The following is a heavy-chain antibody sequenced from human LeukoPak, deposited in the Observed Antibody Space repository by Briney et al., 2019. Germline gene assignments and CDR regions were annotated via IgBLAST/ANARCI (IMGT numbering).Heavy chain of an antibody. CDR2: IYSGGGT. D-gene: IGHD6-13*01. CDR1: GFTFGDYA. Sequence: GGSLRLSCTASGFTFGDYAMSWVRQAPGKGLEWVSVIYSGGGTYYADSVKGRFTISRDNSKNTLYLQMNSLRAEDTAVYYCTRVGGDSSWFANGFDPWGQGTLVTVSS. J-gene: IGHJ5*02. CDR3: TRVGGDSSWFANGFDP. V-gene: IGHV3-66*01.